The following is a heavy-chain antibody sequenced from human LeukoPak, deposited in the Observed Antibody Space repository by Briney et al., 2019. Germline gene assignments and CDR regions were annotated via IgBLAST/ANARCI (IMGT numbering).Heavy chain of an antibody. J-gene: IGHJ6*02. V-gene: IGHV4-59*01. CDR1: GGSISSYY. D-gene: IGHD5-24*01. Sequence: SETLSLTCTVSGGSISSYYWNWIRQPPGKGLEWIGYIYYSGSTNYNPSLKSRVTISVDTSKNQFSLKLSSVTAADTAVYYCARDLGLDGYNYYYYGMDVWGQGTTVTVSS. CDR3: ARDLGLDGYNYYYYGMDV. CDR2: IYYSGST.